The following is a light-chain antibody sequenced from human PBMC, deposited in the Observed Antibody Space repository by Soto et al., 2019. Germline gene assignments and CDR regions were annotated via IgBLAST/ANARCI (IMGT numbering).Light chain of an antibody. CDR1: QSLLHSNGYNC. J-gene: IGKJ5*01. V-gene: IGKV2-28*01. Sequence: DIVMTQSPLSLPVTPGEPASISCRSSQSLLHSNGYNCLDWYLQKPGQSPQLLIYLGSNRASGVPDRFSGSGSGTDFTLKISRVEAEDVGVYYCMQALQTPLVTFGQGTRLEIK. CDR2: LGS. CDR3: MQALQTPLVT.